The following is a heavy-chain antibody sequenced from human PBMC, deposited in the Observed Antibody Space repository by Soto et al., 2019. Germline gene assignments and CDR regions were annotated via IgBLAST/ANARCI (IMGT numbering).Heavy chain of an antibody. CDR3: ARGYWVQGYGAGTYFDY. CDR1: GLSVSSNY. V-gene: IGHV3-66*01. CDR2: IYSGTTT. J-gene: IGHJ4*02. D-gene: IGHD1-1*01. Sequence: EVQLVESGGGLVQPGGSLRLSCAASGLSVSSNYMSWVRQAPGKGLEWVSVIYSGTTTHYADSVKGRFTISRDSSKNTLFRQMNSLRAEDTAVYFCARGYWVQGYGAGTYFDYWGQGTLVSVSS.